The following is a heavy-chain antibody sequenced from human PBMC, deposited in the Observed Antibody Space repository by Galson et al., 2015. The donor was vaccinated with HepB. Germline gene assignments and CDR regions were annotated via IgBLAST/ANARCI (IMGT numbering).Heavy chain of an antibody. Sequence: SETLSLTCTVSGGSISSYYWSWIRQPPGKGLEWIGYIYYSGSTNYNPSLKSRVTISVDTSKNQFSLKLSSVTAADTAVYYCARVWGSYRYWYFDLWGRGTLVTVSS. D-gene: IGHD3-16*02. J-gene: IGHJ2*01. V-gene: IGHV4-59*08. CDR2: IYYSGST. CDR1: GGSISSYY. CDR3: ARVWGSYRYWYFDL.